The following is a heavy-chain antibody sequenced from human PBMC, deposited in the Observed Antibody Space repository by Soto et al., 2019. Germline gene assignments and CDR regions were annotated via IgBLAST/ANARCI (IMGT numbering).Heavy chain of an antibody. CDR3: ARGQVVAAQH. V-gene: IGHV4-30-2*01. CDR2: IYHSGST. J-gene: IGHJ4*02. Sequence: QLQLQESGSGLEMPSQTLSLSCAVCGGSISSGGYSWSWIRQPPGKGLEWIGYIYHSGSTYYNPSLKSRVTISVDRSKNQFSLKLSSVTAADTAVYYCARGQVVAAQHWGQGTLVTVSS. CDR1: GGSISSGGYS. D-gene: IGHD2-15*01.